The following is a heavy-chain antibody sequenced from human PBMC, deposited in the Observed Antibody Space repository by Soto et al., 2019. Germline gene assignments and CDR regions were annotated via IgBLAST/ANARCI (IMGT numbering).Heavy chain of an antibody. V-gene: IGHV3-23*01. CDR2: ISGSGGST. CDR1: GFTFSSYA. Sequence: PGGSLRLSCAASGFTFSSYAMSWVRQAPGKGLEWVSAISGSGGSTYYADSVKGRFTISRDNSKNTLYLQMNSLRAEDTAVYYCAKVPIYDFWSGYSQVGTLIDYWGQGTLVTVSS. D-gene: IGHD3-3*01. J-gene: IGHJ4*02. CDR3: AKVPIYDFWSGYSQVGTLIDY.